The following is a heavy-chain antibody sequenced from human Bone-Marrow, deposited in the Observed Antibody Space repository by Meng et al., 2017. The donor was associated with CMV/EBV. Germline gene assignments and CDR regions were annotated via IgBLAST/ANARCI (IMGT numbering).Heavy chain of an antibody. Sequence: GSLRLSCAVYGGSFSGYYWSWIRQPPGKGLEWIGEINHSGSTNYNPSLKSRVTISVDTSKNQFSLKLNSVTATDTAVYYCARSEWGSSWYMGFDAFDIWGQGTMVTVSS. J-gene: IGHJ3*02. D-gene: IGHD6-13*01. CDR2: INHSGST. V-gene: IGHV4-34*01. CDR1: GGSFSGYY. CDR3: ARSEWGSSWYMGFDAFDI.